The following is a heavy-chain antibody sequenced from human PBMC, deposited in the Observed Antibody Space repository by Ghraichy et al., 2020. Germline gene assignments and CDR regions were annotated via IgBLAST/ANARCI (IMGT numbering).Heavy chain of an antibody. CDR2: TYYRSKWYN. Sequence: SQTLSLTCVISGDSVSSDSASWNWIRQSPSRGLEWLGRTYYRSKWYNDYALSLESRITINPDTSRNQFSLHLNSVTPEDTAVYYCVRGRLVGVTQPDFYYGMDVWGPGTEVTVS. D-gene: IGHD3-22*01. CDR3: VRGRLVGVTQPDFYYGMDV. V-gene: IGHV6-1*01. J-gene: IGHJ6*02. CDR1: GDSVSSDSAS.